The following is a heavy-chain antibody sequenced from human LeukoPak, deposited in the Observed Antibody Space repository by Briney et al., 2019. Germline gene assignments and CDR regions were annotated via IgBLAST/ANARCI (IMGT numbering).Heavy chain of an antibody. CDR3: AKFLPTHIVVANYYFDY. D-gene: IGHD2-21*01. CDR1: GFTFSSYA. Sequence: GGSLRLSCAASGFTFSSYAMSWVRQAPGKGLEWVSAISGSGGSTYYADSMKGRFTISRDNSKNTLYLQMNSLRAEDTAVYYCAKFLPTHIVVANYYFDYWGQGTLVTVSS. CDR2: ISGSGGST. V-gene: IGHV3-23*01. J-gene: IGHJ4*02.